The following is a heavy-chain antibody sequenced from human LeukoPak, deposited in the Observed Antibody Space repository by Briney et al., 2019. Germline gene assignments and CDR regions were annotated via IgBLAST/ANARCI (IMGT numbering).Heavy chain of an antibody. Sequence: SQTLSLTCTASGGSISSGGYYWSWIRQPPGKGLEWIGYIYHSGSTCYNPSLKSRVTISVDRSKNQFSLKLSSVTAADTAVYYCARGRIAALYYFDYWGQGTLVTVSS. J-gene: IGHJ4*02. CDR2: IYHSGST. D-gene: IGHD6-6*01. CDR3: ARGRIAALYYFDY. CDR1: GGSISSGGYY. V-gene: IGHV4-30-2*01.